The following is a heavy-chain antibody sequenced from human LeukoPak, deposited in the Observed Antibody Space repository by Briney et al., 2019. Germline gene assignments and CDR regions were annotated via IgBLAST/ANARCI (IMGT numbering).Heavy chain of an antibody. D-gene: IGHD5-24*01. J-gene: IGHJ4*02. CDR3: AKDGARDGYNYPDY. Sequence: QSGGSLRLSCAASGFTFDDYGMTWVRQAPGKGLEWVADISGSGDFTYYADSVKGRFTISRDKAKNTVYLQMSSLRAEDTAVYYCAKDGARDGYNYPDYWGQGTLVTVSS. CDR2: ISGSGDFT. V-gene: IGHV3-23*01. CDR1: GFTFDDYG.